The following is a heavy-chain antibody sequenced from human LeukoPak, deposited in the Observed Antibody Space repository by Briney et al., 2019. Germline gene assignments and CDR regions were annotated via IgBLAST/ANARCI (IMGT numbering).Heavy chain of an antibody. CDR3: ARESRDTAWSLDL. CDR2: INPNSGGT. V-gene: IGHV1-2*02. CDR1: GFTFSGYY. Sequence: ASVKVSCKASGFTFSGYYMHWVRQAPGQGFEWMGWINPNSGGTNFAQKFQGRVTMTRDTSINTVYMELSSLGSDDTAVYYCARESRDTAWSLDLWGQGTLVTVSS. D-gene: IGHD1-1*01. J-gene: IGHJ4*02.